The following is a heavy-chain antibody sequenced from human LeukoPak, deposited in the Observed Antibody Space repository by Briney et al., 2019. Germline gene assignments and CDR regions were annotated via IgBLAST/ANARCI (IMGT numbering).Heavy chain of an antibody. D-gene: IGHD4-23*01. CDR2: FDPEDGET. V-gene: IGHV1-24*01. Sequence: ASVKVSCKVSGYTLTELSMHWVRQAPGKGLEWMGGFDPEDGETIYAQKFQGRVTMTEDTSTDTAYMELSSLRSEDTAVYYCARRGDGGRSFDYWGQGTLVTVSS. CDR3: ARRGDGGRSFDY. CDR1: GYTLTELS. J-gene: IGHJ4*02.